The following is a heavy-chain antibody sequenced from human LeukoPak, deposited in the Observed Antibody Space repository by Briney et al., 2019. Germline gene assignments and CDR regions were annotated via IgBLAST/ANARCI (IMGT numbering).Heavy chain of an antibody. Sequence: PGGSLRLSCAASGFTFSSYGMHWVRQAPGKGLEWVAVVSSDGINKYYADSVKGRFTISRDNSKNTLYLQMNSLRPEDTAVYYCAREKDYGDYIDFWGQGTLVTVSS. V-gene: IGHV3-30*03. D-gene: IGHD4-17*01. CDR3: AREKDYGDYIDF. J-gene: IGHJ4*02. CDR2: VSSDGINK. CDR1: GFTFSSYG.